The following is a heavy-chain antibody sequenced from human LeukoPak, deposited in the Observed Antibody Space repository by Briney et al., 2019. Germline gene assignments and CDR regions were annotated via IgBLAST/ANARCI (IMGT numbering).Heavy chain of an antibody. CDR2: ISGSGDYT. V-gene: IGHV3-23*01. CDR1: GFTFSSYA. D-gene: IGHD5-12*01. CDR3: AKRNTGYDFFDY. J-gene: IGHJ4*02. Sequence: GGSLRLSCVVSGFTFSSYAMGWVRRAPGKGLEWVSTISGSGDYTNYADSVKGRFTISRDNSKNALYLQMSSLRAEDTAIYHCAKRNTGYDFFDYWGQGTLVTVSS.